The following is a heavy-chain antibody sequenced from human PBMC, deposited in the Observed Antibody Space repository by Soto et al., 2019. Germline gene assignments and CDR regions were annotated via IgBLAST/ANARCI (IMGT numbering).Heavy chain of an antibody. V-gene: IGHV1-18*01. J-gene: IGHJ6*02. CDR1: GYTFSTYG. CDR2: ISGYNGDA. D-gene: IGHD2-8*01. Sequence: QGQLVQSGAEVKQPGASVKVSCKASGYTFSTYGISWVRQAPGQGLEWMGWISGYNGDANYAQKFQGRVTMTIDTSTTTAYLELRRLTYDDTAVYFCAKNGHPPYYYYGMDVWVQGTTVTVSS. CDR3: AKNGHPPYYYYGMDV.